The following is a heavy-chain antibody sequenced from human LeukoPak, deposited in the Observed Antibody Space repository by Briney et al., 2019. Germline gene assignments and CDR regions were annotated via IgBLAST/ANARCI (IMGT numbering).Heavy chain of an antibody. CDR1: GFTFSSYA. CDR3: AKDLFFH. Sequence: PGGSLRLSCAASGFTFSSYAMHWVRQAPGKGLEWVAVISYDGSNKYYADSVKGRFTISRDNSKNTLYLQMNSLRAEDTAVYYCAKDLFFHWGQGTLVTVSS. V-gene: IGHV3-30*04. J-gene: IGHJ4*02. D-gene: IGHD2/OR15-2a*01. CDR2: ISYDGSNK.